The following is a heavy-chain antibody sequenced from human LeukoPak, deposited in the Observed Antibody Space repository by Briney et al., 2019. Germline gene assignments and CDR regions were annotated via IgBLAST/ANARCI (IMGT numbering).Heavy chain of an antibody. J-gene: IGHJ2*01. Sequence: PGGSLRLSCAASGFTVSSNYMSWVRQAPGKGLEWVSVIYSGGSTNYADSVKGRFTISRVNAKNTLYLQMNSLRAEDTAVYYCTRVGDYGGNWAWYFDLWGRGTLVTVSS. CDR3: TRVGDYGGNWAWYFDL. CDR2: IYSGGST. CDR1: GFTVSSNY. V-gene: IGHV3-53*01. D-gene: IGHD4-23*01.